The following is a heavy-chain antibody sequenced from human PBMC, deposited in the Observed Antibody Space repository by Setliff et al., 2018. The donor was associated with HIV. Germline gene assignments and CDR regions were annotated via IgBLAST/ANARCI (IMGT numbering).Heavy chain of an antibody. CDR3: ARSRQEVVYFYYYMDF. V-gene: IGHV1-69*13. CDR2: IIPIFGTT. J-gene: IGHJ6*03. CDR1: GGTFSSYA. Sequence: SVKVSCKASGGTFSSYAISWVRQAPRQGLEWMGGIIPIFGTTNYAQKFQGRVTITADESTSTAYVEVSSLRSEDTAVYYCARSRQEVVYFYYYMDFWGKGTTVTV.